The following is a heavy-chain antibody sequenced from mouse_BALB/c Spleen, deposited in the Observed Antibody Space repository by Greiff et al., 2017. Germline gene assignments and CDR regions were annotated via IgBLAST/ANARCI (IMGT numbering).Heavy chain of an antibody. CDR1: GFSLTSYG. J-gene: IGHJ4*01. CDR3: ARQGYGNSFYYAMDY. D-gene: IGHD2-10*02. CDR2: IWSDGST. Sequence: VQLVESGPDLVAPSQSLSITCTVSGFSLTSYGVHWVRQPPGKGLEWLVVIWSDGSTTYNSALKSRLSISKDNSKSQVFLKMNSLQTDDTAMYYCARQGYGNSFYYAMDYWGQGTSVTVSS. V-gene: IGHV2-6-2*01.